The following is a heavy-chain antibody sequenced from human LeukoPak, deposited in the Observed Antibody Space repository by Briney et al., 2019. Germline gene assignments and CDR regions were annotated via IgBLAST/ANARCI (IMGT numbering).Heavy chain of an antibody. Sequence: GGSLRLSCRGSGFTFGDHAISWVRQAPGKGLEWVGFIRSKAYRGTTEYAPSVKGRFTISRDDSISIAYLQINSLITEDTAFYFCTRGRKKVWTQKGRDVWAKGPRVTVSS. J-gene: IGHJ6*03. D-gene: IGHD1-14*01. CDR3: TRGRKKVWTQKGRDV. V-gene: IGHV3-49*04. CDR1: GFTFGDHA. CDR2: IRSKAYRGTT.